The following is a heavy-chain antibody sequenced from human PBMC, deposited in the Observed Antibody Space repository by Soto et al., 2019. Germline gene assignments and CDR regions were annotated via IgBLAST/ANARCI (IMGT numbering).Heavy chain of an antibody. CDR3: ARGDWGSPDY. CDR2: IHYSGST. D-gene: IGHD3-16*01. Sequence: SETLSLTRTVSGGSVSSGNYYWSWIRQPPGRGLEWIGHIHYSGSTNDNPSLKSRVTISVDTSKNQFSLKLSSVTAADTAVYYCARGDWGSPDYWGRGTRVPDSS. V-gene: IGHV4-61*01. J-gene: IGHJ4*02. CDR1: GGSVSSGNYY.